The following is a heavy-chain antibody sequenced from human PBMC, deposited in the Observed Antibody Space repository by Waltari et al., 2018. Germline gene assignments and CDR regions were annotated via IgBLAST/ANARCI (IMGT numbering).Heavy chain of an antibody. J-gene: IGHJ4*02. CDR1: GYTFTKYY. Sequence: QVKLVQSGAEVKKPGASVRVSCKASGYTFTKYYIHWVRQAPGQGREWMRRINRKSGGAKYTQPFQGRVIMTRDTSINTAYLEVTGLTSDDTAIFYCATANILGIGTFDYWGQGTLVSVSS. CDR3: ATANILGIGTFDY. D-gene: IGHD1-1*01. CDR2: INRKSGGA. V-gene: IGHV1-2*06.